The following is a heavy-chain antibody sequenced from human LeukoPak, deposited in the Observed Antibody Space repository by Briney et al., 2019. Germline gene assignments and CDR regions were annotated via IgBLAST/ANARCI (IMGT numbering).Heavy chain of an antibody. CDR2: VDPEDGET. J-gene: IGHJ4*02. Sequence: ASVKISCKVSGYTFTDYYMHWVQQAPGKGLEWMGLVDPEDGETIYAEKFQGRVTITADTSTDTAYMELSSLRSEDTAVYYCATGHFRSRYYDSSGYYDYWSQGTLVTVSS. CDR1: GYTFTDYY. D-gene: IGHD3-22*01. V-gene: IGHV1-69-2*01. CDR3: ATGHFRSRYYDSSGYYDY.